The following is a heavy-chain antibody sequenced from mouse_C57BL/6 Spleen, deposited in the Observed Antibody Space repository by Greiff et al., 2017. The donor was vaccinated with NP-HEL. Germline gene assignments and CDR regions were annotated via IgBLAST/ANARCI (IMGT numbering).Heavy chain of an antibody. CDR2: INPYNGGT. CDR1: GYTFTDYY. D-gene: IGHD2-4*01. CDR3: ARWITTYAMDY. V-gene: IGHV1-19*01. J-gene: IGHJ4*01. Sequence: VQLQQSGPVLVKPGASVKMSCKASGYTFTDYYMNWVKQSHGKSLEWIGVINPYNGGTSYNQKFKGKATLTVDKSSSTAYMELNSLTSEDSAVYYCARWITTYAMDYWGQGTSVTVSS.